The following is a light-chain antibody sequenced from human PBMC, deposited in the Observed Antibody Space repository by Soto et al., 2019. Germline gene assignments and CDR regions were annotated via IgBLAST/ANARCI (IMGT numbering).Light chain of an antibody. J-gene: IGKJ5*01. CDR3: QQYGNSAPIT. V-gene: IGKV3-20*01. Sequence: EIVLTQSPATLSVSPGERATLSCRASQSVSSNLAWYQQKPGQAPRLIMYGAYIRATGIPDTFSGSGSGTDFTLTISRLEPEDFALYYCQQYGNSAPITCGQGTRLEI. CDR2: GAY. CDR1: QSVSSN.